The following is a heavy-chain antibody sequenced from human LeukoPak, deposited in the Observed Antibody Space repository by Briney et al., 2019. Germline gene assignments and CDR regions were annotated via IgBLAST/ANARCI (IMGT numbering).Heavy chain of an antibody. J-gene: IGHJ4*02. CDR3: ASSPGIAVAGTPGDY. CDR1: GGSVSSYY. CDR2: IYYSGST. D-gene: IGHD6-19*01. Sequence: SETLSLTCTVSGGSVSSYYWSWIRQPPGKGLEWIGYIYYSGSTNYNPSLKSRVTILVDTSKNQFSLKLSFVTAEDTAVYYCASSPGIAVAGTPGDYWGQGTLVTVSS. V-gene: IGHV4-59*02.